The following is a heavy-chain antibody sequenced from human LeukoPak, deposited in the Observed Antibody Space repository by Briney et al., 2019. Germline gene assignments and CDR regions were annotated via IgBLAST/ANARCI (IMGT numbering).Heavy chain of an antibody. V-gene: IGHV3-21*01. CDR3: ARYPDSSSPSDY. D-gene: IGHD6-13*01. Sequence: GGSLRLSCAASGFTFSSYSMNWVRQAPGKGLEWVSSISSSSSYIYYADSVKGRFTISRDNAKNSLYLQMNSLRAEDTAVYYCARYPDSSSPSDYWGQGTLVTVSS. J-gene: IGHJ4*02. CDR1: GFTFSSYS. CDR2: ISSSSSYI.